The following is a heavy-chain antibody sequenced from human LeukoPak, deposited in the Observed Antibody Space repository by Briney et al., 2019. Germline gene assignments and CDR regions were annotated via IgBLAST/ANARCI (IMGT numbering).Heavy chain of an antibody. V-gene: IGHV3-23*01. Sequence: PGGSLRLSCAASGFTFSSYAMSWVRQAPGKGLEGVSAISGSDGSTYYADSVNGRFTISRDNSKNTLYLQMNSLRDKDTAVYYCAKDTWVAATPAFDYWGQGTLVTISS. CDR1: GFTFSSYA. J-gene: IGHJ4*02. CDR2: ISGSDGST. D-gene: IGHD2-15*01. CDR3: AKDTWVAATPAFDY.